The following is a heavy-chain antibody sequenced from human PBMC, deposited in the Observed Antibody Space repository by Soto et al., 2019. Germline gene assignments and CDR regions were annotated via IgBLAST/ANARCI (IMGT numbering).Heavy chain of an antibody. CDR1: GFTFTRSA. CDR2: IVVGSGKT. D-gene: IGHD1-26*01. J-gene: IGHJ3*02. CDR3: AAVRGAVGTTYAFDI. V-gene: IGHV1-58*01. Sequence: SVKVSCKASGFTFTRSAVQWLRQTRGQRLEWIGWIVVGSGKTSYAQKFQGRVTITSDMSTSAVYMELSSLRTEDTAVYYCAAVRGAVGTTYAFDIWGRGTMVTVSS.